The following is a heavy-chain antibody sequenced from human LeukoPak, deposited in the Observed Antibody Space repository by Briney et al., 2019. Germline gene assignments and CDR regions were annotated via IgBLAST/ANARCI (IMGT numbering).Heavy chain of an antibody. CDR1: GGSISSSNW. D-gene: IGHD3-10*01. J-gene: IGHJ4*02. CDR2: IYDSGSS. V-gene: IGHV4-4*02. Sequence: PSETLSLTCAVSGGSISSSNWWSGVRQPPGKGLEWIGYIYDSGSSNYNPSLKSRVTISVETSKNQFSLTLSSVTAADTAVYYCARGRMFRGGSRTFDYWGQGTLVTVSS. CDR3: ARGRMFRGGSRTFDY.